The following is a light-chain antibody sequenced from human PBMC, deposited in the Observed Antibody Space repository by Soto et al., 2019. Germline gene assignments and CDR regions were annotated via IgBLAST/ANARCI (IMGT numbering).Light chain of an antibody. CDR2: DAS. J-gene: IGKJ2*01. V-gene: IGKV1-5*01. CDR1: QTIDTW. Sequence: DIQMTQSPSTLSASVGDRVIITCRASQTIDTWLAWYQQKSGKAPNLLIYDASTLQSGVPSRFSGSASGPDFTLTINNLQPDDFATYYCQQYYSYRYTFGQGTKVDI. CDR3: QQYYSYRYT.